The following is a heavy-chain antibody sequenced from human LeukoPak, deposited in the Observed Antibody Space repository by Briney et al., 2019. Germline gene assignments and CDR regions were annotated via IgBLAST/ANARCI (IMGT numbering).Heavy chain of an antibody. CDR2: ISSDGSST. V-gene: IGHV3-74*01. CDR1: GFTFSDYW. CDR3: TRDWRKAGMDV. D-gene: IGHD1-1*01. Sequence: GWSLRLSCAASGFTFSDYWMHWVRQAPGKGLVWVSRISSDGSSTSYADSVMGRFTISPDNAKNTQFVQLNSLRAEDTAVYYRTRDWRKAGMDVWGQGTTVTVSS. J-gene: IGHJ6*02.